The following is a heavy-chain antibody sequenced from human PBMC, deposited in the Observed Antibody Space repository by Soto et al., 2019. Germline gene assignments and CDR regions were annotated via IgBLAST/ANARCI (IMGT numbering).Heavy chain of an antibody. CDR2: ISGSGGST. CDR1: GFTFSSYA. CDR3: AKDPLYSGSPWDDY. V-gene: IGHV3-23*01. J-gene: IGHJ4*02. Sequence: GGSLRLSCAASGFTFSSYAMSWVRQAPGKGLEWVSAISGSGGSTYYADSVKGRFTISRDNSKNTLYLQMNSLRAEDTAVYYCAKDPLYSGSPWDDYWGQGTLVTVSS. D-gene: IGHD1-26*01.